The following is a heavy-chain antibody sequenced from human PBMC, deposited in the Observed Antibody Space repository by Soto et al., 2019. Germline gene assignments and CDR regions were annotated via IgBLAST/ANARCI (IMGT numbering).Heavy chain of an antibody. CDR3: PTSGSGWDYFDY. Sequence: PGGSLRRSCAGSGFTFSNAWMSWVRQAPGKWLEWVGRMKRKSDGGKTDYDASVKGRFTISRDDSKNTLYLQMNSLKTEDTAVYYCPTSGSGWDYFDYXGQGIMVTVS. CDR1: GFTFSNAW. CDR2: MKRKSDGGKT. J-gene: IGHJ4*02. V-gene: IGHV3-15*01. D-gene: IGHD6-19*01.